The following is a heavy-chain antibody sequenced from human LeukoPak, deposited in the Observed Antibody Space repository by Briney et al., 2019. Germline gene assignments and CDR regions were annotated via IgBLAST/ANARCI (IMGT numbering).Heavy chain of an antibody. J-gene: IGHJ3*02. D-gene: IGHD3-22*01. CDR3: AREYDSSGYSLPNDAFDI. Sequence: ASVKVSCKASGYTFTSYYMHWVRQAPGQGLEWMGIINPSGGSTSYAQKFQGRVTMTRDMSTSTVYMELSSLRSEDTAVYYCAREYDSSGYSLPNDAFDIWGQGTMVTVSS. CDR1: GYTFTSYY. V-gene: IGHV1-46*01. CDR2: INPSGGST.